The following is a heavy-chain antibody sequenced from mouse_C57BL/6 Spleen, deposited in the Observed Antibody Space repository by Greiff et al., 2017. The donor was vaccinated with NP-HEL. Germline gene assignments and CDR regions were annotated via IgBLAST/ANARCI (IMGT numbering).Heavy chain of an antibody. D-gene: IGHD1-1*01. Sequence: VKLMESGPGLVQPSQSLSIPCTVSGFSLTSYGVHWVRQSPGKGLEWLGVIWSGGSTDYNAAFISRLSISKDNSKSQVFFKMNSLQADDTAIYYCAKLLGSYYYAMDYWGQGTSVTVSS. J-gene: IGHJ4*01. V-gene: IGHV2-2*01. CDR3: AKLLGSYYYAMDY. CDR1: GFSLTSYG. CDR2: IWSGGST.